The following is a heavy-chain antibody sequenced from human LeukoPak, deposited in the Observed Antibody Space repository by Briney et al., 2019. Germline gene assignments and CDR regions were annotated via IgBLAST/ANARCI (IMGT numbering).Heavy chain of an antibody. CDR1: GFTFSGYW. Sequence: GGSLRLSCVASGFTFSGYWMSWARQAPGKRLEWVAKIKQDGSEEYYLDSVKGRFTISKDNAKNSLYLQMNSLRAEDTALYHCARNNGMDVWGQGTTVIVSS. CDR3: ARNNGMDV. J-gene: IGHJ6*02. CDR2: IKQDGSEE. V-gene: IGHV3-7*03.